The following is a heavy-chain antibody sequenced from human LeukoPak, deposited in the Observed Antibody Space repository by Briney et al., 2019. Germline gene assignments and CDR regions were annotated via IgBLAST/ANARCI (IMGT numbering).Heavy chain of an antibody. CDR3: ARSYSNYDLLNYYYYGMDV. CDR1: AFTFSSDA. CDR2: IYSGGRT. Sequence: GGSLRLSCAGSAFTFSSDAMSCVRQASGKGLQSLSVIYSGGRTYYADPVKGRCTISRDNSKNTLYLQMNSLRAEDTAVYYCARSYSNYDLLNYYYYGMDVWGQGTTVTVSS. J-gene: IGHJ6*02. D-gene: IGHD4-11*01. V-gene: IGHV3-66*01.